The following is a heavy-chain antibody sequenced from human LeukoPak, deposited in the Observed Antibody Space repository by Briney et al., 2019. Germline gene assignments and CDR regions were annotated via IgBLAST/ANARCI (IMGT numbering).Heavy chain of an antibody. Sequence: PSETLSLTCTVSGGSISGYYWSWLRQPPGKGLEWIGYIYYSGSTNYNPSIKSRVTISVDTYKNQFSLKLSSVTTADTAVYYCARGCSAGTPHSWFDPWGQGTLVTVSS. CDR2: IYYSGST. D-gene: IGHD6-13*01. CDR3: ARGCSAGTPHSWFDP. CDR1: GGSISGYY. J-gene: IGHJ5*02. V-gene: IGHV4-59*01.